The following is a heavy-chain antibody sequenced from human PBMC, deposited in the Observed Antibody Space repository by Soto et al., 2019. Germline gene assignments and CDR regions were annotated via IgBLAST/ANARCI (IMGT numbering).Heavy chain of an antibody. CDR3: AREPYDFWSGSPVDY. Sequence: GGSLRLSCAASGFTFSSYWMSWVRQAPGKGLEWVANIKQDGSEKYYVDSVKGRFTISRDNAKNSLYLQMNSLRAEDTAVYYCAREPYDFWSGSPVDYWGQGTLVTVS. D-gene: IGHD3-3*01. CDR2: IKQDGSEK. V-gene: IGHV3-7*01. J-gene: IGHJ4*02. CDR1: GFTFSSYW.